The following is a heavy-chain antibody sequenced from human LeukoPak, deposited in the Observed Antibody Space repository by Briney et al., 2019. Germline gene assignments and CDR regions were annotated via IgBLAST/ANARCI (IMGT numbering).Heavy chain of an antibody. D-gene: IGHD2-15*01. CDR3: ARHPGVVANPYYYYYGMDV. V-gene: IGHV4-59*08. CDR2: IYYSGST. J-gene: IGHJ6*02. Sequence: SETLSLTCTVSGGSISSYYWNWIRQPPGKGLEWIGYIYYSGSTNYNPSLKSRVTISVDTSKNQFSLKLSSVTAADTAVYYCARHPGVVANPYYYYYGMDVWGQGTTVTVSS. CDR1: GGSISSYY.